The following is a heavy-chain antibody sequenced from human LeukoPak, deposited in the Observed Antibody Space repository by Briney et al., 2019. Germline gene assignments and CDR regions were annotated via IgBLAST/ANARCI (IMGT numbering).Heavy chain of an antibody. Sequence: SQTQSLTCTVSGGSISSGSYYGSWIRQPAGKGLEWIERIYTSGSTNYNPSLRSRVTIPVDTSKNQFSLKLSSVTAADTAVYYCARLRYYYDSSGYYRDYWGQGTLVTVSS. D-gene: IGHD3-22*01. CDR1: GGSISSGSYY. CDR3: ARLRYYYDSSGYYRDY. CDR2: IYTSGST. V-gene: IGHV4-61*02. J-gene: IGHJ4*02.